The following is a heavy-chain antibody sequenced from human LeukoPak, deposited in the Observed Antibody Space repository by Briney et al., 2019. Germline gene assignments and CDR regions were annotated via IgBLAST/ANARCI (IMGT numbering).Heavy chain of an antibody. CDR3: ARQYSSSWYEGSYYFDY. J-gene: IGHJ4*02. CDR2: IFPGDSDT. CDR1: GYSFTTYW. V-gene: IGHV5-51*01. D-gene: IGHD6-13*01. Sequence: GESLKISCKGSGYSFTTYWIGWVRQMPGKGLEWMGIIFPGDSDTRYNPSFQGQVTISADKSISTAYLQWSSLKASDTAMYYCARQYSSSWYEGSYYFDYWGQGTLVTVSS.